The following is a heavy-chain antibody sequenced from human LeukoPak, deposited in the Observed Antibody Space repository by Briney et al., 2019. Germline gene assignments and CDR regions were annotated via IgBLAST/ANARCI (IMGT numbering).Heavy chain of an antibody. J-gene: IGHJ5*02. CDR1: GGSISSYY. Sequence: SETLSLTCTVSGGSISSYYWSWIRQPAGKGLEWIGRIYTSGSTNYNPSLKSRVTMSVDTSKNQFSLKLSSVTAADTAVYYCATEPVYDFWSGNNWFDPWGQGTLVTVSS. CDR2: IYTSGST. D-gene: IGHD3-3*01. V-gene: IGHV4-4*07. CDR3: ATEPVYDFWSGNNWFDP.